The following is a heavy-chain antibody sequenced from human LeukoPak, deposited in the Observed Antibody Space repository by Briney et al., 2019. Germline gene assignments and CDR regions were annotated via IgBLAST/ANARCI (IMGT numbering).Heavy chain of an antibody. D-gene: IGHD6-13*01. V-gene: IGHV3-33*01. CDR3: ARGQPPSYYDMDV. Sequence: GRSLRLSCAASGFTFSSYGMHWVRQAPGKGLEWVAVIWFDGSSKHYADSVKGRFTISRDNSKNTLYLQMNSLRAEDTALYYCARGQPPSYYDMDVWGQGTTVTVSS. CDR2: IWFDGSSK. J-gene: IGHJ6*02. CDR1: GFTFSSYG.